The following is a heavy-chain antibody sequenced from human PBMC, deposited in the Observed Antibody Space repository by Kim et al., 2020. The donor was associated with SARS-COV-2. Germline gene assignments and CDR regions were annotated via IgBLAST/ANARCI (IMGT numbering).Heavy chain of an antibody. CDR3: ARQGHIAVAGTYRFDP. Sequence: SETLSLTCTVSGGSISSYYWSWIRQPPGKGLEWIGYIYYSGSTNYNPSLKSRVTISVDTSKNQFSLKLSSVTAADTAVYYCARQGHIAVAGTYRFDPWGQGTLVTVSS. D-gene: IGHD6-19*01. CDR1: GGSISSYY. J-gene: IGHJ5*02. CDR2: IYYSGST. V-gene: IGHV4-59*08.